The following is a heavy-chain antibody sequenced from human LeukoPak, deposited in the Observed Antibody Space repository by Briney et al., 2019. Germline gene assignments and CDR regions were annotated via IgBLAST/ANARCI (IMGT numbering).Heavy chain of an antibody. D-gene: IGHD3-16*01. J-gene: IGHJ6*02. Sequence: GESLKISCKGSGYTFTTYWIAWVRQMPGKGLEWMGITYPGDSDTRYSPSFQGQVTFSVDKSISTAYLQWSSLKASDTAMYYCARRTRDGGGNGLDVWGQGTTVTVSS. CDR2: TYPGDSDT. V-gene: IGHV5-51*01. CDR3: ARRTRDGGGNGLDV. CDR1: GYTFTTYW.